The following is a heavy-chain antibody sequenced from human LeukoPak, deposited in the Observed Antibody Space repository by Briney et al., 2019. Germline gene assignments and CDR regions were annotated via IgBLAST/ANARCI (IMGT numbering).Heavy chain of an antibody. Sequence: SETLSLTCTVSGGSISSYYWSWIRQPPGKGLEWIGYIYYSGSTNYNPSLKSRVTISVDTSKNQFSLKLSSVTAADTAVYYCARSGIAAAGTKYNWFDPWGQGTLVTVSS. D-gene: IGHD6-13*01. CDR1: GGSISSYY. CDR2: IYYSGST. V-gene: IGHV4-59*01. J-gene: IGHJ5*02. CDR3: ARSGIAAAGTKYNWFDP.